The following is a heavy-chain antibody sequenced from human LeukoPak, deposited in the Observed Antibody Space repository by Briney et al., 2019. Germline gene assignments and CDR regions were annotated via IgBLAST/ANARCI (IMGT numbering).Heavy chain of an antibody. CDR3: ARDRENIVVLSATSLGAFDI. D-gene: IGHD2-21*01. CDR2: ISYDGSNK. V-gene: IGHV3-30*04. J-gene: IGHJ3*02. CDR1: AFTFRSYT. Sequence: GRSLRLSCAASAFTFRSYTMHWVRQAPGKGLEWVALISYDGSNKYYADSVKGRFTISRDNSKNTLYLQMYSLRTEDTAVYYCARDRENIVVLSATSLGAFDIWGQGTMVTVSS.